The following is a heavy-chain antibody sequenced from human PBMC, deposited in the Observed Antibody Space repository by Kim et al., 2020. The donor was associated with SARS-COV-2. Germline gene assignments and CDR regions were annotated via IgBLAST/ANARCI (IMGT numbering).Heavy chain of an antibody. J-gene: IGHJ4*02. CDR2: ISAGGDRT. Sequence: GGSLRLSCTVSGFTFSSYAMTWVRQAPGKGLEWVSGISAGGDRTYYADSVKGRFTISRDNSKNTLYLQITTLSAEDTALYDGAKAGQRLVWGYFDYWGQGTLVTVPS. V-gene: IGHV3-23*01. CDR3: AKAGQRLVWGYFDY. D-gene: IGHD6-13*01. CDR1: GFTFSSYA.